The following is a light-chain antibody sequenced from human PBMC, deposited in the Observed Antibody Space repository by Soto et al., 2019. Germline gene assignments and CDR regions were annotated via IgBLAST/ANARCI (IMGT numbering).Light chain of an antibody. V-gene: IGKV3-20*01. CDR2: AAS. CDR1: QTVTTSQ. CDR3: QQYGSAPFT. Sequence: EVVWTQSPGTLSLSPGERATLSCRASQTVTTSQLTWFQQKPGQAPRLLIYAASIRAADIPDRFSGSGSGTDCTLTISRLEPEDLAVYYCQQYGSAPFTFGGGTKVEIK. J-gene: IGKJ4*01.